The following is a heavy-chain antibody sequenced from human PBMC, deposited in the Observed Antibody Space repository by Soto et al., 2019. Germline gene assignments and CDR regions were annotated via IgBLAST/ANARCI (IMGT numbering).Heavy chain of an antibody. D-gene: IGHD6-6*01. CDR2: IGTAGDT. V-gene: IGHV3-13*01. J-gene: IGHJ6*03. CDR3: AREGVSSSSGRYYYYYMDV. Sequence: GGSLRLSCAASGFTFSSYDMHWVRQATGKGLEWVSAIGTAGDTYYPGSVKGRFTMSRENAKNSLYLQMNSLRAGDTAVYYCAREGVSSSSGRYYYYYMDVWGKGTTVTVSS. CDR1: GFTFSSYD.